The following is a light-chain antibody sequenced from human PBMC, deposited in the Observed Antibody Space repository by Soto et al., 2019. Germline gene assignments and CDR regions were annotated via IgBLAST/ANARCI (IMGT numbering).Light chain of an antibody. CDR2: GAS. J-gene: IGKJ4*01. CDR3: QQYGSSPSIS. CDR1: QSVSSSY. V-gene: IGKV3-20*01. Sequence: EIVLTQSPGTLSLSPGERATLSCRASQSVSSSYLAWYQDKPGQAPRLLSYGASSRATGIPDRFRGSGSGTDFTLTISRLEPEDFAVYYCQQYGSSPSISFGGGTKVDIK.